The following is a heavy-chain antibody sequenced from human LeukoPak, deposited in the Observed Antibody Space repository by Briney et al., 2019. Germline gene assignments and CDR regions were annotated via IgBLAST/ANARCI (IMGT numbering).Heavy chain of an antibody. J-gene: IGHJ4*02. CDR1: GFTFSSYA. CDR2: ISGSGGST. V-gene: IGHV3-23*01. D-gene: IGHD5-18*01. CDR3: AKDRVVGMGVQLWLPLDY. Sequence: GGSLRLSCAASGFTFSSYAMSWVRQAPGKWLEWVSAISGSGGSTYYADSVKGRFTISRDNSKNTLYLQMNSLRAEDTAVYYCAKDRVVGMGVQLWLPLDYWGQGTLVTVSS.